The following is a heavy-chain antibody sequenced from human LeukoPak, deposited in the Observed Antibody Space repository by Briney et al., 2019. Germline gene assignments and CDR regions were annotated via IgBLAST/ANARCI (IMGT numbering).Heavy chain of an antibody. V-gene: IGHV1-46*01. D-gene: IGHD6-13*01. CDR3: AREGIAAAGTRDFDY. CDR2: INPSGGST. CDR1: GYTFTSYY. J-gene: IGHJ4*02. Sequence: ASVKVSCQASGYTFTSYYMHWVRQAPGQGLEWMGIINPSGGSTSYAQKFQGRVTMTRDTSASTVYMELSSLRSEDTAVYYCAREGIAAAGTRDFDYWGQGTLVTVSS.